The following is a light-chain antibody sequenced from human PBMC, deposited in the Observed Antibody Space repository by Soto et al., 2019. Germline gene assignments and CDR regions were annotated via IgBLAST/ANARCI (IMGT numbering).Light chain of an antibody. CDR3: ETWDSNTHV. Sequence: QAVVTQSSSASASLGSSVKLTCTLSSGHSSDIIAWHQQQPGKAPRYLMKLEGSGDYNKGSGVPDRFSGSRSGADRYLTISNLQSEDEADYYCETWDSNTHVFGGGTKLTVL. V-gene: IGLV4-60*03. CDR2: LEGSGDY. J-gene: IGLJ2*01. CDR1: SGHSSDI.